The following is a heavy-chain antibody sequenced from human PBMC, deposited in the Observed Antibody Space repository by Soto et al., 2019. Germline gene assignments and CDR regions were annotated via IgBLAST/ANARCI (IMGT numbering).Heavy chain of an antibody. CDR1: GFTFSNYY. Sequence: EVQLLDSGGALVQPGGSLRLSCAASGFTFSNYYMTWVRQAPGKGLEWVASVNKDGRTTYYVDSVKGRFTISRDNANNSVYLQMSCLRAEDTAVYYCVRDIGYGDYWGQGTLVTVSS. J-gene: IGHJ4*02. D-gene: IGHD5-12*01. CDR2: VNKDGRTT. V-gene: IGHV3-7*04. CDR3: VRDIGYGDY.